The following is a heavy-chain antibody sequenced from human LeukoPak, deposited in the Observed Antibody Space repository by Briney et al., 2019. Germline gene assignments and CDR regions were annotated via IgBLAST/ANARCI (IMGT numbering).Heavy chain of an antibody. V-gene: IGHV1-69*04. CDR1: GGTFSSYT. CDR3: AREEEYSYGYGSVYYYYYMDV. Sequence: SVKVSCKASGGTFSSYTISWVRQAPGQGLEWMGRIIPILGIANYAQKFQGRVTITADKSTSTAYMELSSLRSEDTAVYYCAREEEYSYGYGSVYYYYYMDVGGKGTTVTVSS. D-gene: IGHD5-18*01. CDR2: IIPILGIA. J-gene: IGHJ6*03.